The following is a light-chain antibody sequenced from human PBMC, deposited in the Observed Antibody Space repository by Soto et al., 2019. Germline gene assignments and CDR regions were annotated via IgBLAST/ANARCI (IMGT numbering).Light chain of an antibody. CDR2: DVN. J-gene: IGLJ1*01. V-gene: IGLV2-11*01. Sequence: QSALTQPASVSGSPGQSITISCTGTSSDVGNYIFVSWYRQHPGKAPKLMIYDVNKRPSGVPDRFSGSKSGNTASLTISGLQAEDEADYYCCSYAGSYTLVFGTGTKLTVL. CDR1: SSDVGNYIF. CDR3: CSYAGSYTLV.